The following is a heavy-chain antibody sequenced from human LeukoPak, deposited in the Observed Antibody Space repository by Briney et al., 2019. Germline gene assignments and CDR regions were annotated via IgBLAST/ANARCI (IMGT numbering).Heavy chain of an antibody. Sequence: ASVKVSCKASGYTFTTYGISWVRQAPGQGLEWMGWIRAYKGNTNYAQKLQGRVTMTTETSTSTAYMELRSLRSDDTAVYYCARQHSSGYYSPHYSYGMDVWGQGTTVTVSS. J-gene: IGHJ6*02. CDR3: ARQHSSGYYSPHYSYGMDV. D-gene: IGHD3-22*01. V-gene: IGHV1-18*01. CDR2: IRAYKGNT. CDR1: GYTFTTYG.